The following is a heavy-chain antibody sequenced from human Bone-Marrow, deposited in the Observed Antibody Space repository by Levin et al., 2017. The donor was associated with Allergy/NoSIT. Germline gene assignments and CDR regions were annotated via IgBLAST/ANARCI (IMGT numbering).Heavy chain of an antibody. CDR2: TYYRSKWST. Sequence: SETLSLTCAISGAXFSSERTGWNWIRTAPSRGLEWLGRTYYRSKWSTSYAVSVKGRIAIDPDTSKNQFSLQLNSVTPEDTAVYYCARGLLRFSFDYWGQGILVTVSS. CDR1: GAXFSSERTG. J-gene: IGHJ4*02. CDR3: ARGLLRFSFDY. D-gene: IGHD2-21*02. V-gene: IGHV6-1*01.